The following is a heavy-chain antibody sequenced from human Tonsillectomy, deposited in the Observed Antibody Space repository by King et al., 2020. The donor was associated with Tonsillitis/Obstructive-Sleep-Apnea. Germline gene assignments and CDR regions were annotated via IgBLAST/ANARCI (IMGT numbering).Heavy chain of an antibody. CDR1: GGSFSGFY. D-gene: IGHD5-18*01. CDR2: INHSGST. CDR3: ARGNKTAMGIGIDC. J-gene: IGHJ4*02. Sequence: VQLQQWGAGLLKPSETLSLTCAVYGGSFSGFYWSWIRQPPGKGLEWIGEINHSGSTHYNPSLKSRVTISVDTSKNQFSLKLSSLTAADTAVYYCARGNKTAMGIGIDCWGQGTLVTVSS. V-gene: IGHV4-34*01.